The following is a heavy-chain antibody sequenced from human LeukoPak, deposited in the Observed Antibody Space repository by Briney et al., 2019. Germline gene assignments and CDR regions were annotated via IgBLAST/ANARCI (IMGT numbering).Heavy chain of an antibody. J-gene: IGHJ4*02. CDR3: AKDVGSGSYYYFDY. CDR2: ISWNSGSI. CDR1: GSTFDDYA. Sequence: PGRFLRLSCAASGSTFDDYAMHWVRQAPGKGLEWVSGISWNSGSIGYADSVKGRFTISRDNAKNSLYLQMNSLRAEDTALYYCAKDVGSGSYYYFDYWGQGTLVTVSS. D-gene: IGHD3-10*01. V-gene: IGHV3-9*01.